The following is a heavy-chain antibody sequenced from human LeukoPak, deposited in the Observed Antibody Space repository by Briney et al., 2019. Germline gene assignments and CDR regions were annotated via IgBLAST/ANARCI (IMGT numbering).Heavy chain of an antibody. J-gene: IGHJ4*02. CDR1: GYSFTDYW. Sequence: GGSLKISCKGAGYSFTDYWIGWMRQMPGKDLEWLGTIYPGNSETRYRPSLQGQVTISADKSITTAYLQWSNLKASDTAMYFCARDAGGYPDYWGQGTLVTVSS. CDR2: IYPGNSET. CDR3: ARDAGGYPDY. V-gene: IGHV5-51*01. D-gene: IGHD2-8*02.